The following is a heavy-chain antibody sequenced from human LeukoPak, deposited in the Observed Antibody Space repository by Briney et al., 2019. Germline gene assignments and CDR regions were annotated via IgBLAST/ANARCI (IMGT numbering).Heavy chain of an antibody. D-gene: IGHD6-13*01. J-gene: IGHJ5*02. V-gene: IGHV1-69*13. Sequence: SVKASCKASGDTFSSHSISWVRQAPGQGLEWMGGIIPIFGTANYAQKFQGRVTITADESTSTAYMELSSLRSEDTAVYYCAGIAAAGEHWFDPWGQGTLVTVSS. CDR1: GDTFSSHS. CDR3: AGIAAAGEHWFDP. CDR2: IIPIFGTA.